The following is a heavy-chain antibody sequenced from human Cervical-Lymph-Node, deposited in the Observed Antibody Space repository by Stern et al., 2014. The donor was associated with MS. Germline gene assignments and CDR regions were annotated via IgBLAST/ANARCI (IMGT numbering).Heavy chain of an antibody. V-gene: IGHV1-69*18. CDR3: ARFSG. CDR1: GGSFSNFP. D-gene: IGHD2-8*02. Sequence: QVQLVQSGAELKKPGSSVKVSCQVSGGSFSNFPISWVRQAPGQGLEWMGKISPWFGIRTYAEKFQGRVTITADESTSTAYMELRSLTSEDTAVYFCARFSGWGQGTLVTVSS. CDR2: ISPWFGIR. J-gene: IGHJ4*02.